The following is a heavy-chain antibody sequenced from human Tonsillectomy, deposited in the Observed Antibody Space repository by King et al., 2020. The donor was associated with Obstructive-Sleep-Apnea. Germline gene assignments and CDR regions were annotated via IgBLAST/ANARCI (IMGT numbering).Heavy chain of an antibody. CDR1: GFSLSTRGMC. CDR3: ARISSYDSGSYSLPDPYYYALDV. CDR2: IDWDGDQ. V-gene: IGHV2-70*11. D-gene: IGHD3-10*01. J-gene: IGHJ6*02. Sequence: TLKESGPALVKPTQTLTLTCTFSGFSLSTRGMCVSWIRQPPGKPLEWLARIDWDGDQYYSTPLKTRLTISKDTSKNQVVLTITSMDPVDTATYYCARISSYDSGSYSLPDPYYYALDVWGQGTTVTVSS.